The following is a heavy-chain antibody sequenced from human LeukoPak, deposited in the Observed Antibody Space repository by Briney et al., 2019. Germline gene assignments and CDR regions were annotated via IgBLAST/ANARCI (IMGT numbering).Heavy chain of an antibody. J-gene: IGHJ6*03. CDR1: GFTFDDYA. D-gene: IGHD3-9*01. CDR2: ISGDGGST. V-gene: IGHV3-43*02. Sequence: GRSLRLSCAFSGFTFDDYAMHWVRQAPGKGLEWVSLISGDGGSTYYADSVKGRFTISRDNSKNSLYLQMNSLRTEDTALYYCAKDARGHYDFWSGNYDILTGYPPPSYYYYMDVWGKGTTVTVSS. CDR3: AKDARGHYDFWSGNYDILTGYPPPSYYYYMDV.